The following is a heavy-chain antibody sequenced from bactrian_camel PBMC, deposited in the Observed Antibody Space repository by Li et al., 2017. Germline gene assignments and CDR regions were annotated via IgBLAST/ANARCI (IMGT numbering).Heavy chain of an antibody. CDR2: ITSDGKV. CDR1: GGTYSMCS. V-gene: IGHV3S53*01. J-gene: IGHJ4*01. Sequence: QVQLVESGGGSVQAGGSLRLSCTTFGGTYSMCSMGWYRQVLGNERELVSTITSDGKVYYRDSVKGRFVISRDNAKNTLYLQMNNLKSEDTALYYCATDWRTSNCYWGQGTQVTVS. D-gene: IGHD1*01. CDR3: ATDWRTSNCY.